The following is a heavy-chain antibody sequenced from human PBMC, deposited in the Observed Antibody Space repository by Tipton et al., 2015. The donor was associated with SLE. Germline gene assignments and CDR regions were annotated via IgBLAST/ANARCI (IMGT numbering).Heavy chain of an antibody. D-gene: IGHD1-26*01. J-gene: IGHJ4*02. Sequence: QLVQSGGGLVQPGRSLRLSCTASGFTFGDYAMSWVRQAPGKGLEWVGFIRSKAYGGTTEYAASVKGRFTISRDDSKSIAYLQMNSLKTEDTAVYYCTRDHIVGATTMGDYWGQGTLVTVSS. V-gene: IGHV3-49*04. CDR1: GFTFGDYA. CDR3: TRDHIVGATTMGDY. CDR2: IRSKAYGGTT.